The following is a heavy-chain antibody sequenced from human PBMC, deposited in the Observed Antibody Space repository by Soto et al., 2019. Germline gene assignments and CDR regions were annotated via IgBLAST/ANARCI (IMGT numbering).Heavy chain of an antibody. V-gene: IGHV3-23*01. Sequence: PAGSLSLSCTASGFSFSSFVMNWVRQAPGQGLEWVSTVSPGGCVTHYTDSVKGRFSISRDNSRRTLHLQMDSLRAEDAAVYFCLRRGMNDTSNWGAFDVWGQGTVVTVSS. CDR2: VSPGGCVT. D-gene: IGHD7-27*01. CDR3: LRRGMNDTSNWGAFDV. J-gene: IGHJ3*01. CDR1: GFSFSSFV.